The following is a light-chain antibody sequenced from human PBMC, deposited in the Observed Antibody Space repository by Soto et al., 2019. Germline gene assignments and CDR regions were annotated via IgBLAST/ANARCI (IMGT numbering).Light chain of an antibody. V-gene: IGKV3-15*01. CDR3: QQDSSWPLT. Sequence: EIVMTQSPATLSVSPGERVTLSCRASQDIRSSLAWYQQKPGQAPRLLIYGASIRATGVPATFSGSGSGTEFTLSGSSLQSEHLGVYYCQQDSSWPLTCGGGTKVEI. J-gene: IGKJ4*01. CDR2: GAS. CDR1: QDIRSS.